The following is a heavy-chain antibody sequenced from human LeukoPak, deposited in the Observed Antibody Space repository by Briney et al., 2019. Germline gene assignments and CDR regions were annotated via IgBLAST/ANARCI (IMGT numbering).Heavy chain of an antibody. Sequence: PGGSLRLSCAASGFTFINYGMSWFRQAPGKGLEWVSSITYSGGNTYYADSVKGRFTNSRDTSKNTLYLQMSSLRAEDTALYYCAKAREDTYYYDSSGYYFATPLDYWGQGTLVTVSS. CDR2: ITYSGGNT. J-gene: IGHJ4*02. CDR3: AKAREDTYYYDSSGYYFATPLDY. V-gene: IGHV3-23*01. CDR1: GFTFINYG. D-gene: IGHD3-22*01.